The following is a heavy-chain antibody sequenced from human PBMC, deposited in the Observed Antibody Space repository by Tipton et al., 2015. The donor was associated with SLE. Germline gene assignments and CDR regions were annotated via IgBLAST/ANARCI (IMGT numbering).Heavy chain of an antibody. V-gene: IGHV4-39*07. CDR3: ARDIGSWFDAFDI. J-gene: IGHJ3*02. D-gene: IGHD3-10*01. CDR2: IYYSGST. CDR1: GGSISSSTNS. Sequence: TLSLTCTVSGGSISSSTNSLGWFRQHPGKGLEWIGSIYYSGSTYYNPSLKSRVTISIDTSKNQFSLRLSSVTAADTAVYYCARDIGSWFDAFDIWGQGTMVTVSS.